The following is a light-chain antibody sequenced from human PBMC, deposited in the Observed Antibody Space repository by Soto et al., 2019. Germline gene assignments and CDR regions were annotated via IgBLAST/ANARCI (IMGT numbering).Light chain of an antibody. J-gene: IGKJ1*01. CDR3: QQYNSYSET. Sequence: DIQMTQSHTTLSASVGDRVTITCRASQSISDWLAWYQQKPGKAPKLLIYKASSLESGVPSRFSGSGSGTEFTLTISSLQPDDFATYYCQQYNSYSETFGQGTKVEVK. CDR1: QSISDW. CDR2: KAS. V-gene: IGKV1-5*03.